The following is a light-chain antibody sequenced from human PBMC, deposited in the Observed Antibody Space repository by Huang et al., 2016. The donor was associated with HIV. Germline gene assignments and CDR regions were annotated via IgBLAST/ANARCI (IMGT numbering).Light chain of an antibody. CDR2: AAS. Sequence: EIVMTQSPATLSVSPGERATLSCRASQSVSSNLAWYQQKPGQAPRLLIYAASTRATGIPARFRCRGSVTEFTLTISSLQSEDCAVYYCQQYNNWPRTFGQGTKVEIK. CDR1: QSVSSN. CDR3: QQYNNWPRT. J-gene: IGKJ1*01. V-gene: IGKV3-15*01.